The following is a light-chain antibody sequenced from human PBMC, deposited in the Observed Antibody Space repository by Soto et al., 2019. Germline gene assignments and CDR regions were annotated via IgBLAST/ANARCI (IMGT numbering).Light chain of an antibody. CDR1: QYINTR. CDR2: QTS. Sequence: EIVLTQSPAPLSSFPGGRVTLSCRASQYINTRLAWYQHRPGQAPRLLIYQTSIRAAGIPARFSASRSGTDFTLTISDVQPEDFALYYCHQRQSWPRAFGQGTKVDI. J-gene: IGKJ1*01. CDR3: HQRQSWPRA. V-gene: IGKV3-11*01.